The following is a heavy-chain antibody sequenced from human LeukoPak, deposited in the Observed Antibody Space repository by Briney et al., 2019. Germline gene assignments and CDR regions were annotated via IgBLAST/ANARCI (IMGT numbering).Heavy chain of an antibody. CDR3: ARASRLGELSLGY. Sequence: SETLSLTCTVSGGSISSGGHYWSWIRQHPGKGLGWIGYVYYSGTTYYNPSLKSRVTISLGTSKYQFSLRLSSVTAADTAVYYCARASRLGELSLGYWGQGTLVTVSS. D-gene: IGHD3-16*02. CDR2: VYYSGTT. V-gene: IGHV4-31*03. CDR1: GGSISSGGHY. J-gene: IGHJ4*02.